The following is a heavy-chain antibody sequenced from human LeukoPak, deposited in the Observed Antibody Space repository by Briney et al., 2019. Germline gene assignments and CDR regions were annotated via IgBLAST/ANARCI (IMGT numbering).Heavy chain of an antibody. Sequence: SQTLSLTCTVSGGSISSGDYYWSWIRQPPGKGLEWIGYIYYSGSTYYNPSLKSRVTISVDTSNNQFSLKLSSVTAADTAVYYCARDASELELQAFDIWGQGTMVTVSS. J-gene: IGHJ3*02. CDR1: GGSISSGDYY. CDR3: ARDASELELQAFDI. D-gene: IGHD1-7*01. V-gene: IGHV4-30-4*08. CDR2: IYYSGST.